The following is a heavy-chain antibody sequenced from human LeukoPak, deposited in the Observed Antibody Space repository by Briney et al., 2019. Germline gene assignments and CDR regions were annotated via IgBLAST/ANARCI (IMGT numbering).Heavy chain of an antibody. Sequence: GGSLRLSCAASGFTFSSYWMHWVRQAPGKGLVWVSRINSAGRSSNYADSVKGRLTISRDNAKNTLYLQMNSLRAEDTAVYYCVRDPPGEGLDVWGQGTTVTVSS. CDR2: INSAGRSS. CDR3: VRDPPGEGLDV. V-gene: IGHV3-74*01. CDR1: GFTFSSYW. J-gene: IGHJ6*02.